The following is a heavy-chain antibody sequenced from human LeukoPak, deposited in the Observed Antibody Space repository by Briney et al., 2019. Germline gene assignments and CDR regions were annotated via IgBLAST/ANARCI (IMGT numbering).Heavy chain of an antibody. CDR3: ARHTAKAYSSSSDWFDP. CDR1: GGSISSGGYY. V-gene: IGHV4-31*03. CDR2: IYSSGTT. Sequence: PSQTLSLTCTVSGGSISSGGYYWSWIRQHPGKGLEWIGYIYSSGTTNYNSSLKSRLTISVDTSKNQFSLNLNSVTATDTAVYYCARHTAKAYSSSSDWFDPWGQGTLVTVSS. J-gene: IGHJ5*02. D-gene: IGHD6-6*01.